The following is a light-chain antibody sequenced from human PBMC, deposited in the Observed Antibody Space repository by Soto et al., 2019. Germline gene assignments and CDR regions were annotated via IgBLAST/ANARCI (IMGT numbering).Light chain of an antibody. Sequence: DIRMTQSPPSLAASVGDRVTITCRASQSISTWLAWYQQKPGKAPKLLISKTSTLESGVPSRFSGSGSGTQFTLTISSLQPDDFATYYCQQYNTYSRTFGQGTKVEIK. V-gene: IGKV1-5*03. CDR2: KTS. CDR1: QSISTW. CDR3: QQYNTYSRT. J-gene: IGKJ1*01.